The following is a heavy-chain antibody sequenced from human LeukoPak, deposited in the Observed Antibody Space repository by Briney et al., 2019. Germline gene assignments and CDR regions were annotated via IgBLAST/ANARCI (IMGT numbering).Heavy chain of an antibody. D-gene: IGHD2-21*01. Sequence: GGSLRLSCAVSGLTFSNYWMHWVRQAPGKGLVWVSRISNDGTSTSYADSVKGRFTISRDNAKNTLYLQMNSLRAEDTAVYYCVKECGAYPNNWFDPWGQGTLVTVSS. V-gene: IGHV3-74*01. J-gene: IGHJ5*02. CDR2: ISNDGTST. CDR3: VKECGAYPNNWFDP. CDR1: GLTFSNYW.